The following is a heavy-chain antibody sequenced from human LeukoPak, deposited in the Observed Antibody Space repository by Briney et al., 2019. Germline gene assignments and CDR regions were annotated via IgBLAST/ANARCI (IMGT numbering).Heavy chain of an antibody. D-gene: IGHD3-22*01. CDR3: AKIPFPYYYDSSGYYYFDY. CDR2: ISGSGGST. Sequence: GGSLRLSCAASGFTVSSNYMSWVRQAPGKGLEWVSAISGSGGSTYYADSVKGRFTISRDNSKNTLYLQMNSLRAEDTAVYYCAKIPFPYYYDSSGYYYFDYWGQGTLVTVSS. J-gene: IGHJ4*02. V-gene: IGHV3-23*01. CDR1: GFTVSSNY.